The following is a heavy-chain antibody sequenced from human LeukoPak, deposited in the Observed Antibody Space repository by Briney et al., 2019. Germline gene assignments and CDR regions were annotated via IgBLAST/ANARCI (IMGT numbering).Heavy chain of an antibody. J-gene: IGHJ4*02. CDR2: INHSGST. Sequence: SETLSLTCAVYGGSFSGYYWSWIRQLPGKGLEWIGEINHSGSTNYNPSLKSRVTISVDTSKNQFSLKLSSVTAADTAVYYCARDGADFWSGYYTPWYFDYWGQGTLVTVSS. D-gene: IGHD3-3*01. CDR1: GGSFSGYY. CDR3: ARDGADFWSGYYTPWYFDY. V-gene: IGHV4-34*01.